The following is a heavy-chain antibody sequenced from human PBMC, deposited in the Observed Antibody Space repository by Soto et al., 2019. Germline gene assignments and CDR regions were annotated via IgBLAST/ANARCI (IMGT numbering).Heavy chain of an antibody. CDR2: INHSGST. Sequence: SETLSLTCAVYGGSFSGYYWSWVRQPPGKGLEWIGEINHSGSTNYNPSLKSRVTISVDTSKNQFSLKLSSVTAADTAVYYCARESKVLGLLFWFDPWGQGTLVTVSS. J-gene: IGHJ5*02. D-gene: IGHD3-3*01. CDR1: GGSFSGYY. CDR3: ARESKVLGLLFWFDP. V-gene: IGHV4-34*01.